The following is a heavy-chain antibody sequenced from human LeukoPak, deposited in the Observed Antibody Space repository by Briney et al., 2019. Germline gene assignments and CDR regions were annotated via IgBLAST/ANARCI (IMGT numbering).Heavy chain of an antibody. CDR3: ATDLGLTMIRGVIVH. D-gene: IGHD3-10*01. CDR2: IKSKGDGETT. V-gene: IGHV3-15*01. Sequence: GGSLRLSCAASGLIVTNAWMTWVRQAPGKGLEWVGRIKSKGDGETTDYAAPVKGRFTMSRDDSKATLYLQMNSLKAEDTAVYYCATDLGLTMIRGVIVHWGQGALVTVSS. J-gene: IGHJ4*02. CDR1: GLIVTNAW.